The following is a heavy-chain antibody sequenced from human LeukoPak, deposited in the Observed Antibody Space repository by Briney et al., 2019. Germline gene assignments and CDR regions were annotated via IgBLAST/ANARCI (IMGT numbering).Heavy chain of an antibody. CDR3: AKDREVSAARVYDY. CDR2: ITGSGGTT. CDR1: GFTLSNYV. V-gene: IGHV3-23*01. J-gene: IGHJ4*02. Sequence: GGSLRLSCAASGFTLSNYVLIWVGQAPGRGLEWVSAITGSGGTTSYADSVKGQFTISRDNSRNTLYLQMSSLRAEDAAVYYCAKDREVSAARVYDYWGEATLVTVSS. D-gene: IGHD2-2*01.